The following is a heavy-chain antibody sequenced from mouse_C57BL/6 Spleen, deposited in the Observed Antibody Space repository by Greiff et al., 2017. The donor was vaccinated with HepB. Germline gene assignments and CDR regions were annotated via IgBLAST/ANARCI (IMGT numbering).Heavy chain of an antibody. J-gene: IGHJ1*03. CDR2: INPSNGGT. CDR3: ARYDYDRDGYFDV. V-gene: IGHV1-53*01. Sequence: QVQLQQPGTELVKPGASVKLSFKASGYTFTSYWMHWVKQRPGQGLEWIGNINPSNGGTNYNEKFKSKATLTVDKSSSTAYMQLSSLTSEDSAVYYCARYDYDRDGYFDVWGTGTTVTVSS. D-gene: IGHD2-4*01. CDR1: GYTFTSYW.